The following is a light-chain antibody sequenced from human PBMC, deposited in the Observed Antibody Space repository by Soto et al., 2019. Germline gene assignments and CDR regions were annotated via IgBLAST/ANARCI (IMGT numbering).Light chain of an antibody. CDR2: AAS. J-gene: IGKJ1*01. V-gene: IGKV1-39*01. CDR1: QSISSY. Sequence: DIQMTQSPSSLSASVGDRVTITCRASQSISSYLNGYQQKPGKAPKLLIYAASSLHSGVPSRFSGSGSGTDFTLTISSLQPEDFATYYCQQSYSTPGTFGQGTKVEIK. CDR3: QQSYSTPGT.